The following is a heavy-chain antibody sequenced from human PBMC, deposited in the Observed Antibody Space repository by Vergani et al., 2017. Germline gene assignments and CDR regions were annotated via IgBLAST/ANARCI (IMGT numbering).Heavy chain of an antibody. V-gene: IGHV3-7*03. Sequence: EVQLVESGGGLVQPGGSLRLSCAASGFTFSSYWMSWVRQAPGKGLEWVANIKQDGSEKYYVDSVKGRFTISRDNAKNSLYLQMNSLRAEDTAVYYCAREGAVGSFQSFLRGVSYDAFDIWGQGTMVTVSS. CDR1: GFTFSSYW. D-gene: IGHD3-10*01. CDR3: AREGAVGSFQSFLRGVSYDAFDI. CDR2: IKQDGSEK. J-gene: IGHJ3*02.